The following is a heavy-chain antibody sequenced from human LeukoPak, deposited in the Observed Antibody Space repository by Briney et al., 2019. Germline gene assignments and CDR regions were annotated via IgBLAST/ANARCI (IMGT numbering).Heavy chain of an antibody. CDR1: GFTVSSNY. V-gene: IGHV3-66*01. CDR3: ARILRFLEMDV. D-gene: IGHD3-3*01. Sequence: GGSLRLSCAASGFTVSSNYMSWVRQAPGKGLEWVSVIYSGGSTCYADSVKGRFTISRDNSKNTLYLQMNSLRAEDTAVYYCARILRFLEMDVWGQGTTVTVSS. CDR2: IYSGGST. J-gene: IGHJ6*02.